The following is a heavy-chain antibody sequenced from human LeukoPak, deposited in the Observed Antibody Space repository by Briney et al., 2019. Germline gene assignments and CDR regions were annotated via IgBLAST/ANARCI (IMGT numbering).Heavy chain of an antibody. CDR3: SWSGYYRWYYFDY. Sequence: ASVKVSCKASGYTFTSYYMHWVRQAPGQGLEWMGIINPSGGSTSYAQKFQSRVTMTRDTSTSTVYMELSSLRSEDTAVYYCSWSGYYRWYYFDYWGQGTLVTVSS. D-gene: IGHD3-3*01. V-gene: IGHV1-46*01. CDR2: INPSGGST. J-gene: IGHJ4*02. CDR1: GYTFTSYY.